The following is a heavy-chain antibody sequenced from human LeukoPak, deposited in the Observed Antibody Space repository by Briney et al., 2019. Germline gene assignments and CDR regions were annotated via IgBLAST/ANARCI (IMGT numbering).Heavy chain of an antibody. Sequence: GGSLRLSCAASGFSLSHYSATWVRQASGKGLEWVSYIGVTGSPTYYADSVKARFTISRDDAKESLYLQMNSLRAEDTAVYYCARNAWKSSDSGRGRMDVWGQGTSVTVSS. J-gene: IGHJ6*02. CDR1: GFSLSHYS. D-gene: IGHD3-10*01. CDR2: IGVTGSPT. V-gene: IGHV3-48*01. CDR3: ARNAWKSSDSGRGRMDV.